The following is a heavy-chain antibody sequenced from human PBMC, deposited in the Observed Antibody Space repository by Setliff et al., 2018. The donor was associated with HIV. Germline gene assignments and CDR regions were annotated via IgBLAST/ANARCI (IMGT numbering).Heavy chain of an antibody. CDR2: FADSAVI. J-gene: IGHJ6*03. CDR1: GFSFASHA. Sequence: GGSLRLSCEGSGFSFASHAMTWVRQAPGKGLEWVSTFADSAVIGYVDSAKGRFSISRDDVSNSLHLQMNSLTIEDTALYFCVRDASVHGQFYYYMDVWGKGTSVTVSS. CDR3: VRDASVHGQFYYYMDV. D-gene: IGHD2-8*01. V-gene: IGHV3-9*01.